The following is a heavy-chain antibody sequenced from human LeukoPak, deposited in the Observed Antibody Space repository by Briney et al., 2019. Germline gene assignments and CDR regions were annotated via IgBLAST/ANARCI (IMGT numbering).Heavy chain of an antibody. CDR1: GFTFSSYS. Sequence: GGSLRLSCAASGFTFSSYSMNWVRQAPGKGLEWASYISSSSTIYYADSVKGRFTISRDNAKNSLYLQMNSLRAEDTAVYYCARSNWNYDHYYYYYYMDVWGKGTTVTVSS. V-gene: IGHV3-48*01. J-gene: IGHJ6*03. D-gene: IGHD1-7*01. CDR3: ARSNWNYDHYYYYYYMDV. CDR2: ISSSSTI.